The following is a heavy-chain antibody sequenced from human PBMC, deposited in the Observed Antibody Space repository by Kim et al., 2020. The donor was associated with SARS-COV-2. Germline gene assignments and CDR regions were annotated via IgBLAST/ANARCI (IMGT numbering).Heavy chain of an antibody. CDR2: ISAYNGNT. J-gene: IGHJ3*02. CDR3: ARDSRFGESLGAFDI. V-gene: IGHV1-18*01. D-gene: IGHD3-10*01. CDR1: GYTFTSYG. Sequence: ASVKVSCKASGYTFTSYGISWVRQAPGQGLEWMGWISAYNGNTNYAQKLQGRVTMTTDTSTSTAYMELRSLRSDDTAVYYCARDSRFGESLGAFDIWGQGTMVTVSS.